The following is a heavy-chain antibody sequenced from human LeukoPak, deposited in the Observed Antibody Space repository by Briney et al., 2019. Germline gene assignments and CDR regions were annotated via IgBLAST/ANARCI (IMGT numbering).Heavy chain of an antibody. CDR2: ISYSGDT. J-gene: IGHJ4*02. CDR1: GGSISSYY. CDR3: ARGLYYGSGSYGY. D-gene: IGHD3-10*01. V-gene: IGHV4-59*12. Sequence: SETLSLTCTVSGGSISSYYWSWVRQSPGKGLEWIGYISYSGDTNYNPSLKSRVTISVDTSNNQFSLKLSSATAADTAMYYCARGLYYGSGSYGYWGQGTLVTVSS.